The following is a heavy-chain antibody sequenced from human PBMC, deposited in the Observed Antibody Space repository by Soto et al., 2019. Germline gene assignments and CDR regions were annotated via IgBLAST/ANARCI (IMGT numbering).Heavy chain of an antibody. CDR1: GFTFSNYG. CDR2: ISYDGSNT. Sequence: LRLSCAASGFTFSNYGMHWVRQAPGKGPEWVAVISYDGSNTHYADSVKGRFTISRDDSKNTLYLRMNSLRVEDTAVYYCAKDLVGATDYWGQGTLVTVSS. CDR3: AKDLVGATDY. J-gene: IGHJ4*02. D-gene: IGHD1-26*01. V-gene: IGHV3-30*18.